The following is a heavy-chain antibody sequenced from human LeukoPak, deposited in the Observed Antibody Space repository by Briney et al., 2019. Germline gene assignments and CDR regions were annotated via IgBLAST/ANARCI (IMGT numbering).Heavy chain of an antibody. D-gene: IGHD6-19*01. CDR3: AKDHNSGWYFFDN. Sequence: PGGSLRLSCAASGFTFSYYSMNWVRQAPGKGLEWVSSISSSSSYISYADSVKGRFTVSRDNAKNSLYLQMNSLRTEDTGLYFCAKDHNSGWYFFDNWGQGTLVTVSS. J-gene: IGHJ4*02. CDR1: GFTFSYYS. V-gene: IGHV3-21*04. CDR2: ISSSSSYI.